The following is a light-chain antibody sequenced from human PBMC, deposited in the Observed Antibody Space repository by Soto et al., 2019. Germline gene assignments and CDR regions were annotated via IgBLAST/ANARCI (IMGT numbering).Light chain of an antibody. CDR2: HDT. CDR1: KLGDKY. CDR3: QAWDSSTAV. Sequence: SYELTQPPSVSVSSGQTASIPCSGDKLGDKYACWYQQKPGQSPVLVIYHDTKRPSGIPERFSGSNSGNTATLTISGTQAMDEADYYCQAWDSSTAVFSGGTKLTVL. V-gene: IGLV3-1*01. J-gene: IGLJ2*01.